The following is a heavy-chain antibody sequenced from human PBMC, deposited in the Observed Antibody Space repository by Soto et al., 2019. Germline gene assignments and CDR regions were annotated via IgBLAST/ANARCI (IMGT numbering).Heavy chain of an antibody. CDR3: AALTIAAAATGSYYYYGMDV. J-gene: IGHJ6*02. D-gene: IGHD6-13*01. CDR2: IYTSGST. Sequence: PSETLSLTCTVSGGSISSYYWSWIRQPAGKGLEWIGRIYTSGSTNYNPSLKSRVTISVDKSKNQFSLKLSSVTAADTAVYYCAALTIAAAATGSYYYYGMDVWGQGTTVTSP. CDR1: GGSISSYY. V-gene: IGHV4-4*07.